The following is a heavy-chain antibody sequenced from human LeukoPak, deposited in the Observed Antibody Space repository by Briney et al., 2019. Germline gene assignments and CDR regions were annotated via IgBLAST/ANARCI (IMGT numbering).Heavy chain of an antibody. CDR3: TRGSSGRRDN. D-gene: IGHD6-19*01. V-gene: IGHV1-8*01. J-gene: IGHJ4*02. Sequence: ASVKVSCKASGYTFTSCDINWVRQVTGQGLEWMEWMNPNSGNTGYGQSFQGRITMTRDISIGTAYMELSNLTSEDTAIYYCTRGSSGRRDNWGQGTLVTVSA. CDR1: GYTFTSCD. CDR2: MNPNSGNT.